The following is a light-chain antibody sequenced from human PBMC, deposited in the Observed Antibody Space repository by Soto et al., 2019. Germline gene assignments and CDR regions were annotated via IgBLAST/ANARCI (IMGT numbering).Light chain of an antibody. V-gene: IGKV1-39*01. CDR3: QHYNSYSEA. CDR2: AAS. J-gene: IGKJ1*01. Sequence: DIQMTQSPSSLSASVGDRVTITCRASQIIRNHLNWYQHTPGKAPKVLIYAASTLQGGVPSRFSGSGSGTDFTLTINSLQPDDFATYYCQHYNSYSEAFGQGTKVELK. CDR1: QIIRNH.